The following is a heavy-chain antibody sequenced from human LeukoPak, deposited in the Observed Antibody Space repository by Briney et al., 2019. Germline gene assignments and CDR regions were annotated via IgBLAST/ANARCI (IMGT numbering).Heavy chain of an antibody. CDR3: ARRSLGYCSGGTYSSDSFDI. Sequence: GESLKISCKGSGYNFPIYWIGRVRQMPGKGLEWMGIIYPGDSDTKYSPSFQGQVTISADKSIFTAYLQWTSLKASDTAMYYCARRSLGYCSGGTYSSDSFDIWGQGTMVTVS. CDR1: GYNFPIYW. V-gene: IGHV5-51*01. D-gene: IGHD2-15*01. CDR2: IYPGDSDT. J-gene: IGHJ3*02.